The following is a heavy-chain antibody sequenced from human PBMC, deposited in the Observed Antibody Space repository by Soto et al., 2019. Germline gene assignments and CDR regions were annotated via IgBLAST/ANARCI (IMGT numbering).Heavy chain of an antibody. Sequence: SETLSLTCAVSGGSISSSSYYWGWIRQPPGKGLEWIGSIYYIGYTYYNPSLKSRVTISVDTSKNQFSLKLSSVTAADTAVYYCARHNGPLYVGYYYDMDVWGQGTTVTVSS. CDR1: GGSISSSSYY. J-gene: IGHJ6*02. V-gene: IGHV4-39*01. D-gene: IGHD3-16*01. CDR2: IYYIGYT. CDR3: ARHNGPLYVGYYYDMDV.